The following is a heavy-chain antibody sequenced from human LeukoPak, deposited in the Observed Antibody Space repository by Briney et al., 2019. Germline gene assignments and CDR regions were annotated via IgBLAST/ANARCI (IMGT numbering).Heavy chain of an antibody. Sequence: GESLKISCKGSGYSFTSYWIAWVRQMPGKGLEWMGIIYPGDSDTRYSPSFQGQVTISADKSISTAYLQWSSLKASDTAMYYCARQPRDGSTIEGAFDIWGQGTMVTVSS. J-gene: IGHJ3*02. CDR3: ARQPRDGSTIEGAFDI. V-gene: IGHV5-51*01. CDR2: IYPGDSDT. D-gene: IGHD5-24*01. CDR1: GYSFTSYW.